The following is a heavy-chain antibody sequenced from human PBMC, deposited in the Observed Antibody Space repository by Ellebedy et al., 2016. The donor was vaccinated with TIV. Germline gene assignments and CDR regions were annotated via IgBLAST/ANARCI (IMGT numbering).Heavy chain of an antibody. CDR1: GFTFSHAW. Sequence: PGGSLRLSCAASGFTFSHAWMNWVRQAPGKGLEWVGRIKSNTHGGTTDYAAPVKGRFTISRDDSNNTLYLQMNSLKTEDTAVYFCTTGVWMVREVYAMDVWGQGTTVTVSS. CDR3: TTGVWMVREVYAMDV. CDR2: IKSNTHGGTT. D-gene: IGHD3-10*01. V-gene: IGHV3-15*07. J-gene: IGHJ6*02.